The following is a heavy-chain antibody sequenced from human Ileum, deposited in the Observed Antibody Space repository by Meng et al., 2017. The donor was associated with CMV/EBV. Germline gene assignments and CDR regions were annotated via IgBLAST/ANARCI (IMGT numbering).Heavy chain of an antibody. J-gene: IGHJ4*02. V-gene: IGHV3-13*03. Sequence: GGSLRLSCAACAFTFSSYDMHWVRQPTGNGLEWVSAIATVGDTYHPGSVKGQFTISRENAKNSLYVEMNSLRAEDTAFYYCARVEHEWIPDFWGQGTLVTVSS. CDR1: AFTFSSYD. CDR2: IATVGDT. D-gene: IGHD5-18*01. CDR3: ARVEHEWIPDF.